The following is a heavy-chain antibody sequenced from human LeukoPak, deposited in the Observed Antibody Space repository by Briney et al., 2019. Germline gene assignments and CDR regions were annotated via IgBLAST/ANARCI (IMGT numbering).Heavy chain of an antibody. D-gene: IGHD3-16*02. CDR2: ISAYNGNT. Sequence: ASVKVSCKASGYTFTSYAMNWVRQAPGQGLEWMGWISAYNGNTNYAQKLQGRVTMTTDTSTSTAYMELRSLRSDDTAVYYCGRDRECVWGSYRYTGGGYWGQGTLVTVSS. CDR1: GYTFTSYA. V-gene: IGHV1-18*01. J-gene: IGHJ4*02. CDR3: GRDRECVWGSYRYTGGGY.